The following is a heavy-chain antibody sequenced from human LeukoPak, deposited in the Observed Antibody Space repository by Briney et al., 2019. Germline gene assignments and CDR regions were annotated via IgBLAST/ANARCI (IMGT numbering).Heavy chain of an antibody. Sequence: GGSLRLSCTASGFTFSGAWMTWVRQAPGKGLEWVANIREDGTEKNYVDSVKGRFTISRDNAKNSLYLQMNSMRAEDTAMYYCARGWNSDYFDYWGQGTLVTVSS. J-gene: IGHJ4*02. CDR3: ARGWNSDYFDY. CDR1: GFTFSGAW. D-gene: IGHD1-7*01. CDR2: IREDGTEK. V-gene: IGHV3-7*01.